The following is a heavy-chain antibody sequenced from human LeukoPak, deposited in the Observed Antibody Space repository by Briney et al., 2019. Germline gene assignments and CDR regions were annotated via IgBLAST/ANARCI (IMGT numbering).Heavy chain of an antibody. D-gene: IGHD4-23*01. CDR3: ARVGYAGNFFDY. V-gene: IGHV1-18*01. CDR1: GYTFTNYH. Sequence: GASVKVSCKASGYTFTNYHITWVRQAPGQGLEWMGWISAHSGNTNYAQKLQGRVTMTTDKSTNTAYMELRSLRSDDTAVYYCARVGYAGNFFDYWGQGTLVTVSS. CDR2: ISAHSGNT. J-gene: IGHJ4*02.